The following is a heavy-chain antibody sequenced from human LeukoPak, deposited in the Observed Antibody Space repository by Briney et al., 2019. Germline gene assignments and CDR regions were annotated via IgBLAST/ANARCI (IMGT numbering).Heavy chain of an antibody. D-gene: IGHD2-15*01. CDR1: GYTFTSYY. J-gene: IGHJ5*02. CDR3: ARDSLGCDCSGDSCHRNWLDP. CDR2: INPSGGST. V-gene: IGHV1-46*01. Sequence: ASVKVSCKASGYTFTSYYMHWVRQAPGQGLEWMGIINPSGGSTSYAQKFQGRVTMTRDTSTSTVYMELSSLRSEDTAVYYCARDSLGCDCSGDSCHRNWLDPWGQGTLVTVSS.